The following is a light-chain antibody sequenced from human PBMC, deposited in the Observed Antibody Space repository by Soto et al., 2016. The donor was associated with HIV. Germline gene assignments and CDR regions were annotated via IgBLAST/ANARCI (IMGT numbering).Light chain of an antibody. Sequence: DIQMTQSPSSLSASVGDRVTITCRASRTITNFLNWYQQKPGKAPKLLIYAASNLQSGVPSRFSGSGSATDFTLTINNLQPEDFATYYCHQSYRSPLTFGGGTRIEIK. J-gene: IGKJ4*01. CDR2: AAS. CDR3: HQSYRSPLT. CDR1: RTITNF. V-gene: IGKV1-39*01.